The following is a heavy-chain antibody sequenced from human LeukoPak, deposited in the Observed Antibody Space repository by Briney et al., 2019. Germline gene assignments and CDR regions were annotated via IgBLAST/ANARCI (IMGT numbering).Heavy chain of an antibody. CDR1: GYTFTRYY. CDR3: VRDCDSSGYFDY. D-gene: IGHD3-22*01. Sequence: ASVKVSCKASGYTFTRYYMHWVRQAPGQGLEWMGIINPSGGSTRYAQKFQGRVTMTRDTSTSTVYMELSSLRSEDTAVYYCVRDCDSSGYFDYWGQGTLVTVSS. J-gene: IGHJ4*02. CDR2: INPSGGST. V-gene: IGHV1-46*01.